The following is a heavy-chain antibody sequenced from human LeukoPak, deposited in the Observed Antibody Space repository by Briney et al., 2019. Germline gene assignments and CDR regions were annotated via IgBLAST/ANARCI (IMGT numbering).Heavy chain of an antibody. V-gene: IGHV1-69*01. CDR2: IIPIFGTA. CDR3: ARDKYSYGYNAFDI. Sequence: GASVKVSCKASGGTFSSYAISWVRQAPGQGLEWMGGIIPIFGTANYAQKFQGRVTITADESTSTAYMELSSLRSEDTAVCYCARDKYSYGYNAFDIWGQGTMVTVSS. D-gene: IGHD5-18*01. CDR1: GGTFSSYA. J-gene: IGHJ3*02.